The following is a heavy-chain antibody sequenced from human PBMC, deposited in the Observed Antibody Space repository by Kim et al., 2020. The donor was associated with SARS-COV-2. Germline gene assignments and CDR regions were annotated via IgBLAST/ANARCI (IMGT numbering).Heavy chain of an antibody. Sequence: ASVKVSCKASGYTFTSYYMHWVRQAPGQGLEWMGIINPSGGSTSYAQKFQGRVTMTRDTSTSTVYMELSSLRSEDTAVYYCARDSKNYYDSSRTYSIPGYWGQGTLVTVSS. CDR1: GYTFTSYY. CDR3: ARDSKNYYDSSRTYSIPGY. V-gene: IGHV1-46*01. CDR2: INPSGGST. J-gene: IGHJ4*02. D-gene: IGHD3-22*01.